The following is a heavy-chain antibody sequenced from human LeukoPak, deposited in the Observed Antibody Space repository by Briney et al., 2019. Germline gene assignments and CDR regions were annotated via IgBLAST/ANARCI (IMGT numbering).Heavy chain of an antibody. J-gene: IGHJ5*01. D-gene: IGHD6-13*01. CDR2: ISYDGSNK. CDR1: GFTFSNYG. Sequence: PGGSLRLSCAASGFTFSNYGMHWGRQAPGKGLEWVAVISYDGSNKYYADSVKGRFTISRDNSKNTLYLQMNSLRGEDTAVYYCAKLRGVAAAGTGYFDPWGQGTLVTVSS. CDR3: AKLRGVAAAGTGYFDP. V-gene: IGHV3-30*18.